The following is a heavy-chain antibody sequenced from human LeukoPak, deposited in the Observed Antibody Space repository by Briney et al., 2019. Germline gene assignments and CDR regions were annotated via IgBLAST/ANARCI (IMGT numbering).Heavy chain of an antibody. J-gene: IGHJ4*02. V-gene: IGHV1-46*01. CDR3: ARVRLIGGLRP. CDR1: GYTFTSCY. D-gene: IGHD7-27*01. CDR2: INPSGGST. Sequence: ASVKVSCKASGYTFTSCYMHWVRQAPGQGLEWMGIINPSGGSTSYAQKFQGRVTMTRDMSTSTVYMELSSLRSEDTAVYYCARVRLIGGLRPWGQGTLVTVSS.